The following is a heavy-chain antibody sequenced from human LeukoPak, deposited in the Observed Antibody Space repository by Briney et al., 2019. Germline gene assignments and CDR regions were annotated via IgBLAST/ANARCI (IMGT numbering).Heavy chain of an antibody. D-gene: IGHD3-3*01. CDR2: INPSGDST. J-gene: IGHJ3*02. V-gene: IGHV1-46*01. Sequence: ASVKVSCKASGYTFTNYYMHWVRQAPGRGMEWMGVINPSGDSTSYAQRFQGRVTMTEDTSTDTAYMELSSLRSEDTAVYYCATALQGRFLEWFDAFDIWGQGTMVTVSS. CDR1: GYTFTNYY. CDR3: ATALQGRFLEWFDAFDI.